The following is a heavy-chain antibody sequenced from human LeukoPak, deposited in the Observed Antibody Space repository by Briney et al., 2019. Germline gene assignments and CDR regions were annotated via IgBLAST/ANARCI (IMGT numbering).Heavy chain of an antibody. CDR3: AKDSSGYYLPDAFDI. V-gene: IGHV4-59*01. CDR1: GGSISSYY. CDR2: IYYSGST. Sequence: SETLSCNYTVSGGSISSYYWSWIRQPPGKGLEWIGYIYYSGSTNYNPSLKSRVTISVDTSKNQFSLKLSSVTAADTAVYYCAKDSSGYYLPDAFDIWGQGTLVSVSS. D-gene: IGHD3-22*01. J-gene: IGHJ3*02.